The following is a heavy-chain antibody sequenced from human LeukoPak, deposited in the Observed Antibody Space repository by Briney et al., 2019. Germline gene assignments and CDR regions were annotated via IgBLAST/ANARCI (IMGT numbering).Heavy chain of an antibody. CDR2: IRSDGSNK. J-gene: IGHJ4*02. D-gene: IGHD1-26*01. CDR3: AKDQYSMVH. V-gene: IGHV3-30*02. Sequence: GGSLRLSCAGSGFSFSSYGMHWVRQAPGKGLEWMAFIRSDGSNKYYADSVKGRFTISRDNSKNTLYLQMNSLRAEDTAVYYCAKDQYSMVHWGQGTLVTVSS. CDR1: GFSFSSYG.